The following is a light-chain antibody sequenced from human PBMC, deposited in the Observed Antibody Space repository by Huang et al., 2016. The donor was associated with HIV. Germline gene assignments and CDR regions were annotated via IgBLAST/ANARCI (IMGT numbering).Light chain of an antibody. CDR1: QSVNNNY. CDR2: RAS. Sequence: EILLTQSPDTLSLSPGERATLSCRASQSVNNNYLAWYQQKPGQAPRLLIYRASTRATGIPDRFSGSGSGTDFTLTISRLEPDDFAVYYCQQFGSSSPYSFGQGTKLEIK. CDR3: QQFGSSSPYS. J-gene: IGKJ2*03. V-gene: IGKV3-20*01.